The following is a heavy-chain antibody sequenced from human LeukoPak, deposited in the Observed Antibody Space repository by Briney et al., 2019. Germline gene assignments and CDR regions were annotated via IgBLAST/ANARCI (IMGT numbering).Heavy chain of an antibody. V-gene: IGHV4-59*11. Sequence: PSETLSLTCTVSGGSISSHYWSWIRQPPGKGLEWIGYIYYSGSTNYNPSLKSRVTISVDTSKNQFSLKLSSVTAADTAMYYCASSAVITYFGYWGQGTLVTVSS. J-gene: IGHJ4*02. CDR1: GGSISSHY. CDR2: IYYSGST. D-gene: IGHD3-22*01. CDR3: ASSAVITYFGY.